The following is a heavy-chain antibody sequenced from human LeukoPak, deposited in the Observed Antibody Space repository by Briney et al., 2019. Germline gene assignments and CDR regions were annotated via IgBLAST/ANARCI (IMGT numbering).Heavy chain of an antibody. V-gene: IGHV3-74*01. CDR3: AREPSQLWIDN. Sequence: PGGSLRLSCAASTFTFSRYWMHWVRQAPGKGLVWVSRINSGGTNTYYADSVKGRFTISRDNTKNTLYLQISSLRGEDSAVYYCAREPSQLWIDNWGQGTRVIVSS. CDR2: INSGGTNT. J-gene: IGHJ4*02. D-gene: IGHD5-18*01. CDR1: TFTFSRYW.